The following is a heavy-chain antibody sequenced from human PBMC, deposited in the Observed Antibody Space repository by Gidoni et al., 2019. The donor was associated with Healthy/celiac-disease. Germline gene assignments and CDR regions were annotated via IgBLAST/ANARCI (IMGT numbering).Heavy chain of an antibody. V-gene: IGHV3-30*18. J-gene: IGHJ6*02. D-gene: IGHD2-2*02. CDR1: GVTFSSYD. CDR2: ISYDGSNI. Sequence: QVQLVESGGGVVQPVRSLRRSCAASGVTFSSYDMHWVRQAPGKGLEWVAVISYDGSNIYYADSVKGRFTISRDNSKNTLYLQMTSLRAEDTAVYYCVNPYCSSTCCYTGRAQNYYYGMDVWGQGTTVTVSS. CDR3: VNPYCSSTCCYTGRAQNYYYGMDV.